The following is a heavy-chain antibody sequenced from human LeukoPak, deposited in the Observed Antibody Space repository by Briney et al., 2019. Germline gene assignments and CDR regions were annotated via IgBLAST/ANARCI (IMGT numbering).Heavy chain of an antibody. D-gene: IGHD2-2*01. CDR2: IDPEDGET. J-gene: IGHJ4*02. CDR1: GYTLTELS. Sequence: ASLKVSCKVSGYTLTELSMHWVRQAPGKGLEWMGGIDPEDGETIYAQKFQGRVTMTEDTSTDTAYMELSSLRSEDTAVYYCATRIVVVPAAANPRLYYFDYWGQGTLVTVSS. V-gene: IGHV1-24*01. CDR3: ATRIVVVPAAANPRLYYFDY.